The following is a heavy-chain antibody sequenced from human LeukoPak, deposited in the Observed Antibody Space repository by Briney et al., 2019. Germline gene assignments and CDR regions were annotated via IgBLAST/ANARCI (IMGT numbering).Heavy chain of an antibody. J-gene: IGHJ3*02. CDR1: GFTFSSYE. D-gene: IGHD6-13*01. CDR3: ARVAAAAFYDAFDI. V-gene: IGHV3-7*01. Sequence: GGSLRLSCAASGFTFSSYEMTWVRQAPGKGLEWVANIKQDGSEKYYVDSVKGRFTISRDNAKNSLYLQMNSLRAEDTAVYYCARVAAAAFYDAFDIWGQGTMVTVSS. CDR2: IKQDGSEK.